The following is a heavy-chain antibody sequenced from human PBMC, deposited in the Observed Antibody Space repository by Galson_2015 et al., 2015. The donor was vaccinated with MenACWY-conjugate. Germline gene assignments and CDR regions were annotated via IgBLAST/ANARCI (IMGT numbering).Heavy chain of an antibody. CDR2: IRYDGGNK. CDR3: AKEDESGGSDAFVDF. J-gene: IGHJ3*01. Sequence: SLRLSCEASGYTFSNYGMHWVRQTPGQGLEWVAFIRYDGGNKYNTDKVKGRFTMSRDNSKNTLFLQMNSLRAEDTAVYFCAKEDESGGSDAFVDFWGQGTVVTVFS. V-gene: IGHV3-30*02. D-gene: IGHD3-16*01. CDR1: GYTFSNYG.